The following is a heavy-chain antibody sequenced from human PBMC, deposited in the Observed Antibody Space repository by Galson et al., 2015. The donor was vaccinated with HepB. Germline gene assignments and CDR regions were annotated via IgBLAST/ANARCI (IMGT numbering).Heavy chain of an antibody. CDR2: ISVHNGYT. V-gene: IGHV1-18*04. D-gene: IGHD1-20*01. J-gene: IGHJ3*02. CDR1: GYSFTSYG. CDR3: ARHYISGAPYDAFGI. Sequence: SVKVSCKASGYSFTSYGISWVRQAPGQGLEWMGWISVHNGYTNYAQKLQGRVTMSTDTSTTTAYMELRSLRSDDTAVYYCARHYISGAPYDAFGIWGQGTTVTVSS.